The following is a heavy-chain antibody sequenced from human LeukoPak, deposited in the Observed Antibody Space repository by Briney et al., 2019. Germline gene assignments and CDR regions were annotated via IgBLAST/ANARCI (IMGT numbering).Heavy chain of an antibody. J-gene: IGHJ4*02. Sequence: SVKVSCKASGGTFSSYAISWVRQAPGQGLEWMGGIIPIFGTANYAQKFQGRVTITADESTSTAYMELSSLRSEDTAVYYCAKVIESYYDYVPGFDYWGQGTLVTVSS. CDR3: AKVIESYYDYVPGFDY. CDR2: IIPIFGTA. V-gene: IGHV1-69*13. CDR1: GGTFSSYA. D-gene: IGHD3-16*01.